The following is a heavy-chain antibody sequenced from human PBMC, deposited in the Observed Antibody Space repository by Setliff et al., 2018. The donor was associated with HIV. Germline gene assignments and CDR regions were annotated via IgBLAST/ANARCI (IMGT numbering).Heavy chain of an antibody. CDR3: ARVEPTILVVPAAFFDY. Sequence: PGGSLRLSCAASGFIFSSYEMNWVRQAPGKGLEWVSYISSSGSPIHYADSVRGRFTISRDNAKKSLYLQMNSLRAEDTAVYYCARVEPTILVVPAAFFDYWGQGTLVTVSS. CDR1: GFIFSSYE. D-gene: IGHD2-2*01. CDR2: ISSSGSPI. V-gene: IGHV3-48*03. J-gene: IGHJ4*02.